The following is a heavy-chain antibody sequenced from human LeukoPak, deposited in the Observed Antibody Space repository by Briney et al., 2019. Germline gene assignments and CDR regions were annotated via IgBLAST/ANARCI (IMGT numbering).Heavy chain of an antibody. D-gene: IGHD1-26*01. CDR1: GGSLISDNFY. CDR3: ARLRGTYYWYFDY. Sequence: SETLSLTCAVSGGSLISDNFYWGWIRQPPGKGLEWIGSIYYSGSTYYNPSLNSRVTISLDTSKNRFSLKLSSVTAADTAVYSCARLRGTYYWYFDYWGQGTLVTVSS. J-gene: IGHJ4*02. CDR2: IYYSGST. V-gene: IGHV4-39*01.